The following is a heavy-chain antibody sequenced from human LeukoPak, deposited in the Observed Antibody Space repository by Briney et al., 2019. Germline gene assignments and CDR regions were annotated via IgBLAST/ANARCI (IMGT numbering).Heavy chain of an antibody. Sequence: MTGGSLTLSCAASAFPLCTYSIHWLPPAPGKAREWVSSINSGSGIKLYADSVKGRFTISRDNAENSLYLQMNSLRAEDTAVDFCARGGTGATRDDTFDSWGQGAMVTVSS. CDR2: INSGSGIK. CDR3: ARGGTGATRDDTFDS. D-gene: IGHD1-7*01. V-gene: IGHV3-21*01. CDR1: AFPLCTYS. J-gene: IGHJ3*02.